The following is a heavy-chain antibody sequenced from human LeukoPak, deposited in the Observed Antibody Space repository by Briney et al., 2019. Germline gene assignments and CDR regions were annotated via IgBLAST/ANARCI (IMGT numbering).Heavy chain of an antibody. Sequence: GGSLRLSCAASGFTFNNFGMHWVRQAPGKGLEWVAFMGYEGIHKYYADSVKGRFTISKDNSKATLYLQMNSLRPEDTAVYYCARDLHGGYSSDYWGEGTLVTVSS. CDR2: MGYEGIHK. CDR1: GFTFNNFG. J-gene: IGHJ4*02. CDR3: ARDLHGGYSSDY. D-gene: IGHD4-23*01. V-gene: IGHV3-30*02.